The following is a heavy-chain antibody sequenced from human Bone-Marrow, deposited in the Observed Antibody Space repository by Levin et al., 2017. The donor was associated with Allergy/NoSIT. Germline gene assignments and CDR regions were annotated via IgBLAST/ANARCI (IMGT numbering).Heavy chain of an antibody. V-gene: IGHV1-18*01. CDR3: ARNYYDNDGYGMDV. D-gene: IGHD3-16*01. Sequence: GESLKISCKASGYDFRKFGISWVRQAPGQGLQWMGWVSGNDGSTKNAHKFRGRVTMTTDILTTTVYMELRTLTVDDTAVYFCARNYYDNDGYGMDVWGQGTTVTVSS. J-gene: IGHJ6*02. CDR2: VSGNDGST. CDR1: GYDFRKFG.